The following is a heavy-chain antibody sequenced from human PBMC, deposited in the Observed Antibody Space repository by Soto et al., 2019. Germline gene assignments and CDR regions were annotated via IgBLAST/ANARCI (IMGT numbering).Heavy chain of an antibody. J-gene: IGHJ5*02. CDR2: MYYSGTT. D-gene: IGHD3-10*01. CDR3: AGHGESQIRPLKGFVP. V-gene: IGHV4-39*01. CDR1: GGSISSSSYF. Sequence: QLQLQESGPGLVKPSETLSLTCTVSGGSISSSSYFWGWIRQPPGKGLEWIGSMYYSGTTYYNPSVNIIVSVALETSTTQLSPYPRRVPAANTAVFYCAGHGESQIRPLKGFVPWGQGTIVIVFS.